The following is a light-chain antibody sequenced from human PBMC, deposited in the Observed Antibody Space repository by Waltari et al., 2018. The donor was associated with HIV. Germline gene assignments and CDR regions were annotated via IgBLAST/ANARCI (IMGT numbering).Light chain of an antibody. CDR3: CSYGNSGTFVL. CDR2: EVT. CDR1: SGDVDNYNL. V-gene: IGLV2-23*02. Sequence: QSALTQPASVSGSPGQSIPISCPETSGDVDNYNLVSWYQQSTGRAPKLLIYEVTKRPSGVSNRFSGAKSGNTASLTISDLQAEDEAKYYCCSYGNSGTFVLFGGGTRVTV. J-gene: IGLJ2*01.